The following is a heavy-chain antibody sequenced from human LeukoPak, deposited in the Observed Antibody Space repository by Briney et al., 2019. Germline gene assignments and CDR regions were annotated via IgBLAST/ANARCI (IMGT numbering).Heavy chain of an antibody. CDR3: ARLSYDSGTHYTCYEY. J-gene: IGHJ4*02. CDR1: GFTFSSYE. V-gene: IGHV3-48*03. Sequence: GGSLRLSCAASGFTFSSYEMNWVRQAPGKGLEWVSYISSSGSTIYYADSVKGRFIISRDNAKNSVYLQMNSLRADDTAVYYCARLSYDSGTHYTCYEYWGQGTLVTVSS. D-gene: IGHD3-10*01. CDR2: ISSSGSTI.